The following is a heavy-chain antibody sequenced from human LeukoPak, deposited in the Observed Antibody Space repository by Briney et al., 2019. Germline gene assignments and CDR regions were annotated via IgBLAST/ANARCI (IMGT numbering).Heavy chain of an antibody. V-gene: IGHV3-7*01. Sequence: SGGSLRLSCAASGFTFKTYWMTWVRQTPEKGLEWVASIKGDGSEEYYVDSVKGRFSISRDSAQDSLYLQMNSLRAEDTAVYYCGRLGTTSRYRQIDYWGQGTLVTVSS. CDR1: GFTFKTYW. D-gene: IGHD1-1*01. J-gene: IGHJ4*02. CDR2: IKGDGSEE. CDR3: GRLGTTSRYRQIDY.